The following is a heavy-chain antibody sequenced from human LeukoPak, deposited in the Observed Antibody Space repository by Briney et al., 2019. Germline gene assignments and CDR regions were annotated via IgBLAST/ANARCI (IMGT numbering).Heavy chain of an antibody. CDR1: GGSISSYY. CDR3: ARDRYYYESSGYYFFDD. D-gene: IGHD3-22*01. J-gene: IGHJ4*02. V-gene: IGHV4-4*07. CDR2: IYTSGST. Sequence: SETLSLTCTVPGGSISSYYWSWIRQPAGKGLEWIGRIYTSGSTNYNPSLKSRVTMSVDTSKNQFSLKLRSVTAADTAVYYCARDRYYYESSGYYFFDDWGQGTLVTVSS.